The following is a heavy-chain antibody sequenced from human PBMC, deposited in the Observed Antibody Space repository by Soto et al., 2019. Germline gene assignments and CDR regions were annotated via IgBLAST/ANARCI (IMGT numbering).Heavy chain of an antibody. Sequence: QVQLQESGPGLVKPSETLSLTCTVSGGSISSYYWSWIRQPPGKGLEWIGYIYYSGSTNYNPSLKSRVTISVDTSKNQFSLKLSSVTAADTAVYYCARGGSNYVLSLSYYYMDVWGKGTTVTVSS. V-gene: IGHV4-59*01. CDR3: ARGGSNYVLSLSYYYMDV. D-gene: IGHD4-4*01. CDR2: IYYSGST. J-gene: IGHJ6*03. CDR1: GGSISSYY.